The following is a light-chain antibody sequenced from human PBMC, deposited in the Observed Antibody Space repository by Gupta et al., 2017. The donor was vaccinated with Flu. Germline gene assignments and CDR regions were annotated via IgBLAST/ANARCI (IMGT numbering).Light chain of an antibody. CDR2: GAS. J-gene: IGKJ1*01. Sequence: DIQLTQSPSFLSASVGDTVTITCRASQGISTSLAWYQHKPGKAPKLLIYGASSMVSGVPLRFSGGGSGTEFTLTISDLHPEDFATYYCQHLNFYPLTFGQGTRVEFK. CDR1: QGISTS. CDR3: QHLNFYPLT. V-gene: IGKV1-9*01.